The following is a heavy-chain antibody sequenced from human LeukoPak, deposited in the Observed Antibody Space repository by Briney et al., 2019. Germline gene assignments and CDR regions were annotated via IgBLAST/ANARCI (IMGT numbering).Heavy chain of an antibody. V-gene: IGHV1-46*01. CDR2: INLSGGST. J-gene: IGHJ5*02. CDR3: ARGNPPVDTAMNYNWFDP. CDR1: GYTFTSYY. D-gene: IGHD5-18*01. Sequence: GASVKVSCKASGYTFTSYYMHWVRQAPGQGLEWMGIINLSGGSTSYAQKFQGRVTMTRDTSTSTVYMELRSLRSDDTAVYYCARGNPPVDTAMNYNWFDPWGQGTLVTVSS.